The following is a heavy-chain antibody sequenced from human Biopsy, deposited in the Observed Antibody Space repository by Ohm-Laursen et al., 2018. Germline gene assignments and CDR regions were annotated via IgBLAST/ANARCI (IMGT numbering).Heavy chain of an antibody. CDR1: GYTFTDYY. Sequence: ASVKVSYQASGYTFTDYYVHWVRQAPGHGLEWIGWIDTINGGARYAQKIQGRVTMTRDTSISTAYMELGRLTYDDTAVYYCARERDPWGQGTLVTVSS. J-gene: IGHJ5*02. CDR2: IDTINGGA. CDR3: ARERDP. V-gene: IGHV1-2*02.